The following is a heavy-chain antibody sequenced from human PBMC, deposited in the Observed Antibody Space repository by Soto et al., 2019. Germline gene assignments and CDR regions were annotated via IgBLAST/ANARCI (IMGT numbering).Heavy chain of an antibody. Sequence: SETLSLTCTVSGGSISSSSYYWGWIRQPPGKGLEWIGSIYYSGSTYYNPSLKSRVTISVDTSKNQFSLKLSSVTAADTAVYYCARPVGATTGWFDPWGQGTLVTVSS. V-gene: IGHV4-39*01. CDR2: IYYSGST. CDR3: ARPVGATTGWFDP. CDR1: GGSISSSSYY. D-gene: IGHD1-26*01. J-gene: IGHJ5*02.